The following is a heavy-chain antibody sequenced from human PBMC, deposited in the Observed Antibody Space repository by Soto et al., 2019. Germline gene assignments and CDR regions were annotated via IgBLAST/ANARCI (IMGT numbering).Heavy chain of an antibody. CDR1: GFTFSSFG. CDR2: IWYDGSKK. V-gene: IGHV3-33*01. J-gene: IGHJ6*02. Sequence: QVQVVESGGGVVQPGRSLRLSCAASGFTFSSFGMHWVRQAPGKGLEWVSRIWYDGSKKSYGDSVKGRFTISRDNSRNTVYLQMNSLRADDTAVYSCARDASYYSLWSGYYPSRNGMDVWGQGTTVTVSS. CDR3: ARDASYYSLWSGYYPSRNGMDV. D-gene: IGHD3-3*01.